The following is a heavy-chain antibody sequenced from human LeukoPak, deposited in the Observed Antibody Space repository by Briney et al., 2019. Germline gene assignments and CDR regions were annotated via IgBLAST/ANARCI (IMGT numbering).Heavy chain of an antibody. Sequence: GGSLRLSCAASGLSFSNYAMSWVRQAPGKGLEWVSKISAGGRTTYYADSVKGHFNISRDNSKNTMYLQMNSLRSEDTAVYYCAKSFLTVTSLFDYWGQGTQVTVSS. CDR2: ISAGGRTT. J-gene: IGHJ4*02. CDR1: GLSFSNYA. CDR3: AKSFLTVTSLFDY. D-gene: IGHD4-17*01. V-gene: IGHV3-23*01.